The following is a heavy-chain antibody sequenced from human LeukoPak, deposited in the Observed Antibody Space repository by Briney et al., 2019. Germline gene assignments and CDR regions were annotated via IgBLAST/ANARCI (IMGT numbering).Heavy chain of an antibody. CDR2: ISGSSTYI. CDR3: ARDDAQLGMDV. Sequence: GGSLRLSCAASGFTFSTYSMIWVRQAPGKGLEWVSSISGSSTYIYYADSLKGRFTISRDNAKNSLYLQMDSLRAEDTAVYYCARDDAQLGMDVWGQGTTVTVSS. CDR1: GFTFSTYS. J-gene: IGHJ6*02. V-gene: IGHV3-21*01. D-gene: IGHD5-24*01.